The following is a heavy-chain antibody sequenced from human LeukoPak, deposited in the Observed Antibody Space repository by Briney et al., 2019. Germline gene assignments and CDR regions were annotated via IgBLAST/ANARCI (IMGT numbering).Heavy chain of an antibody. V-gene: IGHV4-59*12. CDR3: ARDVGYCSSTSCYSLFDY. J-gene: IGHJ4*02. CDR2: IYYSGTT. CDR1: GGSISSYY. D-gene: IGHD2-2*03. Sequence: SETLSLTCIVSGGSISSYYWSWIRQPPGKGLEWIGYIYYSGTTNYNPSLKSRVTISVDTSKNQFSLKLSSVTAADTAVYYCARDVGYCSSTSCYSLFDYWGQGTLVTVSS.